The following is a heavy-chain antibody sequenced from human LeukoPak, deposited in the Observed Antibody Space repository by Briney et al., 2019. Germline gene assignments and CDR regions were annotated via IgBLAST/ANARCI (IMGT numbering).Heavy chain of an antibody. V-gene: IGHV1-2*02. CDR1: GYTFTSYA. J-gene: IGHJ6*03. CDR2: INPNSGGT. CDR3: ARGSYSSGWNGDYYYMDV. Sequence: ASVKVSCKASGYTFTSYAMNWVRQAPGQGLEWMGWINPNSGGTSYAQKFQGRVTMTRDTSISTAYMELSRLRSDDTAVYYCARGSYSSGWNGDYYYMDVWGKGTTVTVSS. D-gene: IGHD6-19*01.